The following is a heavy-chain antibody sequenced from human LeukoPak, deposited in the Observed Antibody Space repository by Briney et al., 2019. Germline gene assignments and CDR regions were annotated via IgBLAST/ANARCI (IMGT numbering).Heavy chain of an antibody. Sequence: WASVKVSCKVSGYTLTELSMHWVRQAPGKGLEWMGGFDPEDGETIYAQKFQGRVIMTEDTSTDTAYMELSSLRSEDTAVYYCATGPGGKDDYWGQGTLVTVSS. J-gene: IGHJ4*02. CDR1: GYTLTELS. CDR3: ATGPGGKDDY. D-gene: IGHD3-16*01. V-gene: IGHV1-24*01. CDR2: FDPEDGET.